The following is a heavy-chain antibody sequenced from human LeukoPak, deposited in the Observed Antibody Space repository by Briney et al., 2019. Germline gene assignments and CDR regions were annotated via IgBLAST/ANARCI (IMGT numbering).Heavy chain of an antibody. CDR1: GGTFSSYA. D-gene: IGHD3-16*02. V-gene: IGHV1-69*01. CDR3: ARGRSLSYRYDAFDI. Sequence: SVKVSCKASGGTFSSYAISWVRQAPGQGLEWMGGIIPIFGTANYAQKFQGRVTITADESTSTAYMELSSLRSEDTAVYYCARGRSLSYRYDAFDIWGQGTMVTVSS. CDR2: IIPIFGTA. J-gene: IGHJ3*02.